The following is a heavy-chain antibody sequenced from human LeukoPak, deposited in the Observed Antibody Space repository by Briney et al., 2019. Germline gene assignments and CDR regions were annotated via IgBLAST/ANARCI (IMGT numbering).Heavy chain of an antibody. CDR2: ISGSGGST. CDR1: GFTFSSYG. J-gene: IGHJ4*02. D-gene: IGHD7-27*01. V-gene: IGHV3-23*01. Sequence: GGTLRLSCAASGFTFSSYGMSWVRQAPGKGLEWVSAISGSGGSTYYADSVKGRFTISRDNSKNTLYLQMNSLRAGDTAVYYCAKVTVRDWGSNYWGQGTLVTVSS. CDR3: AKVTVRDWGSNY.